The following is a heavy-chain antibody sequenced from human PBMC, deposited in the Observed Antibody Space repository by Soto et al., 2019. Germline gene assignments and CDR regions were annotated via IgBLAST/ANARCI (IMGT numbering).Heavy chain of an antibody. Sequence: SETLSLTCTVSGGSVGGRHWGWIRQPPGKGLEWIGYVYYSGSSTSNPSLKGRVTMSADTSQNQLSLKMRSVTAADTAVYYCARVGEQWQYFDWFYYFDSWGEGARVTVSS. J-gene: IGHJ4*02. V-gene: IGHV4-59*02. CDR3: ARVGEQWQYFDWFYYFDS. D-gene: IGHD3-9*01. CDR2: VYYSGSS. CDR1: GGSVGGRH.